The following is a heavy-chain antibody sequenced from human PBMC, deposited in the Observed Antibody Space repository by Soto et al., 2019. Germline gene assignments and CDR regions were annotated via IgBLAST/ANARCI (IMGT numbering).Heavy chain of an antibody. V-gene: IGHV4-59*01. Sequence: SETLSLTCSVSGASITNYYWTWIRQSPGKGLEWIGYIYYGGTSNCNSSLKGRVTVSVDMSTNQFSLTLNSVTAADTAVYYCAMYYGHGQDYWGQGTLATVSS. CDR1: GASITNYY. CDR2: IYYGGTS. J-gene: IGHJ4*02. D-gene: IGHD3-10*01. CDR3: AMYYGHGQDY.